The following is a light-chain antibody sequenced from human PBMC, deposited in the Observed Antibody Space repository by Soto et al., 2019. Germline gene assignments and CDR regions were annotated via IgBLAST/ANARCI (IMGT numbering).Light chain of an antibody. CDR2: RVS. V-gene: IGKV2-24*01. CDR1: QSLVHSDGNTS. Sequence: DIVMTQTPLSSSVTLGQPASISCRSSQSLVHSDGNTSLSWFHQRPGQPPRLLIYRVSDRFSGVPDRFSGSGAGTDFTLTISRLEAEDFAVYYCRQATQSLWTFGQGTKVEIK. J-gene: IGKJ1*01. CDR3: RQATQSLWT.